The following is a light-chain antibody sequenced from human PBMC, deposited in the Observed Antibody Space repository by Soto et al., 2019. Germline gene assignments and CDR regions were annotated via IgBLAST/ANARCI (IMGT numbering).Light chain of an antibody. Sequence: QSALTQPRSVSGCPGQSVSISCTGTSSDDGGYNYVSWYQQHPGKAPKLMIYDVSKRPSGVPDRFSGSKSGNTASLTISGLQAEDEADYYCCSYAGSYTHYVFGTGTKLTVL. CDR2: DVS. J-gene: IGLJ1*01. V-gene: IGLV2-11*01. CDR1: SSDDGGYNY. CDR3: CSYAGSYTHYV.